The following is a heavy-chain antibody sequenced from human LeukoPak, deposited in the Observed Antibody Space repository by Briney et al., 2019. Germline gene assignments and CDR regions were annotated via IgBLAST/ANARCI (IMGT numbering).Heavy chain of an antibody. CDR3: ARAAAPYYYDSSGIFDY. D-gene: IGHD3-22*01. Sequence: EASVKVSCKASGGTFSSYAISWVRQAPGQGLEWMGGIIPIFGTANYAQKFQGRVTITTDESTSTAYMELSSLRSEDTAVYYCARAAAPYYYDSSGIFDYWGQGTLVTVSS. CDR2: IIPIFGTA. J-gene: IGHJ4*02. CDR1: GGTFSSYA. V-gene: IGHV1-69*05.